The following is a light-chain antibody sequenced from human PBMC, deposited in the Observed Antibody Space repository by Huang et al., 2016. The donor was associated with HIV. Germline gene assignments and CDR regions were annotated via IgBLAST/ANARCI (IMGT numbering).Light chain of an antibody. CDR3: QKYNSAGA. Sequence: DIQMTQSPSSLSASVGDRVTITCRASQGISNYLAWYQQKPGKVPKLLIYAASTWQSGVPSRCSGSGSGTDFTLTISSLQPEDVATYYCQKYNSAGAFGPGTKVDIK. CDR1: QGISNY. J-gene: IGKJ3*01. V-gene: IGKV1-27*01. CDR2: AAS.